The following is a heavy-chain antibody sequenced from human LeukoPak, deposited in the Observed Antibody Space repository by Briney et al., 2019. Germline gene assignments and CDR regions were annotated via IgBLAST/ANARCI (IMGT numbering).Heavy chain of an antibody. Sequence: SETLSLTCTVSGYPLSSGYYWGWIRQPPGKGLEWIGSIYHSGSTYYNPSLKSRVTISVDTSKNQFSLKLSSVTAADTAVYYCARAPERVVVIVDYWGQGTLVTVS. CDR2: IYHSGST. D-gene: IGHD3-22*01. CDR1: GYPLSSGYY. V-gene: IGHV4-38-2*02. J-gene: IGHJ4*02. CDR3: ARAPERVVVIVDY.